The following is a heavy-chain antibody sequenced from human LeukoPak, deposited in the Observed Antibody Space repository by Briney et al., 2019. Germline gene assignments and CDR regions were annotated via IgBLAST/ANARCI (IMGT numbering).Heavy chain of an antibody. CDR1: GGSISSYY. V-gene: IGHV4-59*01. Sequence: SETLSLTCTVSGGSISSYYWSWIRQPPGKGLEWIGYIYYSGSTNYNPSLKSRVTISVDTSKNQFSLKLSSGTAADTAVYYCARDRGGSSGAFDIWGQGTMVTVSS. J-gene: IGHJ3*02. CDR2: IYYSGST. CDR3: ARDRGGSSGAFDI. D-gene: IGHD2-15*01.